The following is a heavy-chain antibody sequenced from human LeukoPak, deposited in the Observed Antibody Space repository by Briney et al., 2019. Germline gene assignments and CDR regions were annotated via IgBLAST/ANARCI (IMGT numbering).Heavy chain of an antibody. CDR3: ARGVRGYSYGPFDY. V-gene: IGHV4-34*01. D-gene: IGHD5-18*01. J-gene: IGHJ4*02. CDR2: INHSGST. CDR1: GGSFSGYY. Sequence: SETLSLTCAVYGGSFSGYYWSWIRQPPGKGLEWIGEINHSGSTNYNPSLKSRVTISVDTSKNQFSLKLSSVTAADTAVYYCARGVRGYSYGPFDYWGQGTLVTVSS.